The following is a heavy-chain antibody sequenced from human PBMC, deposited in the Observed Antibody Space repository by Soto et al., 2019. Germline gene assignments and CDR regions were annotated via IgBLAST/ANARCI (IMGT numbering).Heavy chain of an antibody. J-gene: IGHJ4*02. Sequence: EVQLLESGGGLVQPGGSLRLSCAASGFTFSSYALSWVRQAPGKGLEWVSTITGSGGSTYYADSVKGRFTISRDNSKNTLYLQMNSLRAEDTSVYYCAKGWSSCYYPPTFDYWGQGTLVTVSS. CDR1: GFTFSSYA. CDR2: ITGSGGST. D-gene: IGHD3-22*01. V-gene: IGHV3-23*01. CDR3: AKGWSSCYYPPTFDY.